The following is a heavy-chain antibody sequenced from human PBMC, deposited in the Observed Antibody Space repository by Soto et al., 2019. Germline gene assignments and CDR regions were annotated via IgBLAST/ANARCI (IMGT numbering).Heavy chain of an antibody. Sequence: EVQLLESGGGLVQPGESLKLSCAASGFTFSIYAMSWVRQAPGKGLEWVSGISYSGSSTYYADSVKGRFTISRDNSKNTLYLQMNSLRGEDTALDYCAKCAGDTATSCYRGIDYWGRGTLVTVSS. J-gene: IGHJ4*02. V-gene: IGHV3-23*01. CDR3: AKCAGDTATSCYRGIDY. D-gene: IGHD2-2*02. CDR1: GFTFSIYA. CDR2: ISYSGSST.